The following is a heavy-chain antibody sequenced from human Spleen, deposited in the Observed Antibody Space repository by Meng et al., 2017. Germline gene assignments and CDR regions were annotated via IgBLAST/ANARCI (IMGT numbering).Heavy chain of an antibody. CDR2: INTDASIT. D-gene: IGHD6-19*01. Sequence: GESLKISCAASGFTFSSYNMHWVRQTPGEGLVWVSRINTDASITTYADSVKGRFTISRDDAKNTVYLQMNSLRAEDTAVYYCAREGSGWYDEDYWGQGTLVTVSS. CDR3: AREGSGWYDEDY. J-gene: IGHJ4*02. V-gene: IGHV3-74*03. CDR1: GFTFSSYN.